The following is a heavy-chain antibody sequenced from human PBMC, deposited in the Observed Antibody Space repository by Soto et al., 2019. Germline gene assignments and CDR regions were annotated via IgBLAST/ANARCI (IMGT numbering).Heavy chain of an antibody. CDR2: INHSGST. CDR3: ARVSGGRNVDIVATRPKIHNWFDP. D-gene: IGHD5-12*01. CDR1: GGSFSGYY. Sequence: SETLSLTCAVYGGSFSGYYWSWIRQPPGKGLEWIGEINHSGSTNYNPSLKSRVTISVDTSKNQFSLKLSSVTAADTAVYYCARVSGGRNVDIVATRPKIHNWFDPWGQGTLVTVSS. V-gene: IGHV4-34*01. J-gene: IGHJ5*02.